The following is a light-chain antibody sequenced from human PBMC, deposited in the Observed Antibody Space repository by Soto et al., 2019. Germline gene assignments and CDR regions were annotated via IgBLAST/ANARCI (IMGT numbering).Light chain of an antibody. J-gene: IGLJ3*02. V-gene: IGLV2-14*01. Sequence: QTVLTQPASVSGSPGQSIAISCTGTSSDVGDYNYVSWYQQHPGKAPKVMIYDVSNRPSGVSNRFSGSKSGNTASLTISGLQAEDEADYYCSSYTSSSWVFGGGTKLTVL. CDR2: DVS. CDR3: SSYTSSSWV. CDR1: SSDVGDYNY.